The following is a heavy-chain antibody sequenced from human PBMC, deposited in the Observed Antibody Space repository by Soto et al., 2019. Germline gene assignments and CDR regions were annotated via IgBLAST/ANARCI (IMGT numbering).Heavy chain of an antibody. CDR2: ISPDGSNR. D-gene: IGHD6-25*01. V-gene: IGHV3-74*01. J-gene: IGHJ4*01. CDR1: GFTFSTYG. Sequence: TGGPLSLSCGASGFTFSTYGVNWVRPPPGKGLMWVSRISPDGSNRGYADSVKGRFTISRDNSKNTLYLQMDSLRPEDTAVYYCAKEVAAAGDLDYWGHGTLVTVSS. CDR3: AKEVAAAGDLDY.